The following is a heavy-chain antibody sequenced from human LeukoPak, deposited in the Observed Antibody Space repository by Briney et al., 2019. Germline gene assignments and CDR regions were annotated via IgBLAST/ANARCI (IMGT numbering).Heavy chain of an antibody. V-gene: IGHV3-30*18. CDR3: AKASPYCSSTSCYTSGKVADWGPLDY. J-gene: IGHJ4*02. CDR2: ISYDGSNK. CDR1: GFTFSSYG. D-gene: IGHD2-2*02. Sequence: HSGRSLRLSCAASGFTFSSYGMHWVRQAPGKGLEWVAVISYDGSNKYYADSVKGRFTISRDNSKNTLYLQMNSLRAEDTAVYYCAKASPYCSSTSCYTSGKVADWGPLDYWGQGTLVTVSS.